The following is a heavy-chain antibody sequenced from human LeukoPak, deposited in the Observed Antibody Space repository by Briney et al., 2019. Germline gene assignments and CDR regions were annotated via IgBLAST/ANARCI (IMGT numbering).Heavy chain of an antibody. V-gene: IGHV1-69*13. J-gene: IGHJ4*02. D-gene: IGHD1-26*01. CDR2: IIPIFGTA. Sequence: ASVKVSCKASGGTFSSYAISWVRQAPGQGLEWMGGIIPIFGTANYAQKFQGRVTITADEYTSTAYMELSSLRSEDTAVYYCARDFGYSGSYYNTPLDYWGQGTLVTVSS. CDR3: ARDFGYSGSYYNTPLDY. CDR1: GGTFSSYA.